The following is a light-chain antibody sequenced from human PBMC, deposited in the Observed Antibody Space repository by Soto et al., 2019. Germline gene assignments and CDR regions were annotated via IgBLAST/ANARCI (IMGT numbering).Light chain of an antibody. CDR3: SSYAGSTKRYV. V-gene: IGLV2-8*01. CDR1: SSDVGGYPY. Sequence: QFALTQPPSASGSPGQSVTMSCTGTSSDVGGYPYVSWYQQHPGKAPKLIIYDVSERPSGVPHRFSGSKSGNTASLTVSGLQAEDAADYYCSSYAGSTKRYVFGTGTKVTVL. J-gene: IGLJ1*01. CDR2: DVS.